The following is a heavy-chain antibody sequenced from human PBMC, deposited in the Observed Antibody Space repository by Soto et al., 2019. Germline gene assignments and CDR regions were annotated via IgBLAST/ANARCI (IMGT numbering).Heavy chain of an antibody. CDR1: GGSISSYY. V-gene: IGHV4-59*01. J-gene: IGHJ4*02. CDR2: IYYSGST. Sequence: SETLSLTCTVSGGSISSYYWSWIRQPPGKGLEWIGYIYYSGSTNYNPSLKSRVTISVDTSKNQFSLKLSSVTAADTAVYYCAREEGYCSGGSCYSTSSGFDYWGQGTLVTVSS. D-gene: IGHD2-15*01. CDR3: AREEGYCSGGSCYSTSSGFDY.